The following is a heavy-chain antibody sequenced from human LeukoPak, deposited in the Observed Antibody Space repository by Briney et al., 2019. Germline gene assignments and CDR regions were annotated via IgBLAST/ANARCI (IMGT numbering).Heavy chain of an antibody. V-gene: IGHV3-30-3*01. Sequence: GGSLRLSCAASGFSFSSFAMHWVRQAPGKGLEWVAVTPYDGNNKYYADSVKGRFTISRDNAKNSLYLQMNSLRAEDTAVYYCARQKGSGSYYNRHWGQGTLVTVSS. CDR3: ARQKGSGSYYNRH. CDR1: GFSFSSFA. D-gene: IGHD3-10*01. J-gene: IGHJ4*02. CDR2: TPYDGNNK.